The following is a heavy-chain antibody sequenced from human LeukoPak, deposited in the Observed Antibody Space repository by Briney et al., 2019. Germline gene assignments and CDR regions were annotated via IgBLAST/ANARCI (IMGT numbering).Heavy chain of an antibody. CDR1: GFTFSSYA. J-gene: IGHJ4*02. V-gene: IGHV3-23*01. CDR2: ISGSGGST. Sequence: PGGSLRLSCAASGFTFSSYAMSWVRQAPGKGLEWVSVISGSGGSTYYADSVKGRFTISRDNSKNTLFLQMNSLRAEDTAVYYCAKDALEYYDTSGLTTCFDYWGQGTLVTVSS. CDR3: AKDALEYYDTSGLTTCFDY. D-gene: IGHD3-22*01.